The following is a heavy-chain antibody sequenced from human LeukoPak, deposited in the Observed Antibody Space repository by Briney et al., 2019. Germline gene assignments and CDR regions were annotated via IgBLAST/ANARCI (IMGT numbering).Heavy chain of an antibody. CDR3: VKDRSIAAPNNDFFDS. CDR1: GFTFNRFY. J-gene: IGHJ4*02. CDR2: ISSNGATT. V-gene: IGHV3-64D*06. Sequence: GGSLRLSCSASGFTFNRFYLHWVRQAPGKGLEFVSHISSNGATTYYADSVKGRFTISRDNSKNTLYLQVSSLRADDTAVYYCVKDRSIAAPNNDFFDSWGQGALVTVSS. D-gene: IGHD6-6*01.